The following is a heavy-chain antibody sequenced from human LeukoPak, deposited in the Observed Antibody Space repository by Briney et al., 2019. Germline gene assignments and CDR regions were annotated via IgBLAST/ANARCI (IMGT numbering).Heavy chain of an antibody. Sequence: VASVKASCKASGYTFTGYYMHWVRQAPGQGLEWMGWINPNSGGTNYAQKFQGRVTMTRDTSTSTVYMDLSSLRSEDTAVYYCARARSMVRVDYYYYMDVWGKGTTVTVSS. J-gene: IGHJ6*03. V-gene: IGHV1-2*02. CDR3: ARARSMVRVDYYYYMDV. CDR2: INPNSGGT. CDR1: GYTFTGYY. D-gene: IGHD3-10*01.